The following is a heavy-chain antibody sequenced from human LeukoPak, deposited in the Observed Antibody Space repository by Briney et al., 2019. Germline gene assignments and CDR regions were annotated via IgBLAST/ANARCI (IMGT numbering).Heavy chain of an antibody. CDR1: GYTFTSYD. CDR3: ARGQLRMITFGGVMGAFDI. V-gene: IGHV1-18*01. J-gene: IGHJ3*02. Sequence: ASVKVSCKASGYTFTSYDISWVRQAPGQGLEWMGWISAYNGNTNYAQKLQGRVTMTTDTSTSTAYMELRSLRSDDTAVYYCARGQLRMITFGGVMGAFDIWGQGTMVTVSS. D-gene: IGHD3-16*01. CDR2: ISAYNGNT.